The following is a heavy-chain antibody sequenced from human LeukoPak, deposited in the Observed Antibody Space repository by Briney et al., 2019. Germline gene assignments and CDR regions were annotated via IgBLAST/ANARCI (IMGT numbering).Heavy chain of an antibody. Sequence: SETLSLTCTVSGGSIRSSYYYWGWIRQPPGKGLEWIGSIYDSGSTYYNPSLKSRVTISVDTSKNQFSLKLNSVTAADTAVYYCAGLFGPGGRGTLFTVS. CDR3: AGLFGP. CDR1: GGSIRSSYYY. V-gene: IGHV4-39*01. J-gene: IGHJ5*02. D-gene: IGHD3-3*01. CDR2: IYDSGST.